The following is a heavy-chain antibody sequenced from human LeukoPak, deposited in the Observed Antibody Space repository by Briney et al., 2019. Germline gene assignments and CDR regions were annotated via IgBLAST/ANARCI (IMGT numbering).Heavy chain of an antibody. CDR1: GYTFTSYG. CDR2: IRAYNGNT. Sequence: ASVKVSCKASGYTFTSYGISWVRQAPGQGLEWMGWIRAYNGNTNYVQKLQGRVTMTTDTSTSTAYMELRSLRSDDTAVYYCARETTRTYYDFWSGYYRGIYFDYWGQGTLVTVSS. CDR3: ARETTRTYYDFWSGYYRGIYFDY. J-gene: IGHJ4*02. V-gene: IGHV1-18*01. D-gene: IGHD3-3*01.